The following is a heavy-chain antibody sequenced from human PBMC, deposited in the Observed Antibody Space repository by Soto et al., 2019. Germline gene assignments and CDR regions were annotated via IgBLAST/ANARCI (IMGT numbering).Heavy chain of an antibody. CDR1: GGTFGSDA. J-gene: IGHJ5*02. CDR2: IIPIFGTI. CDR3: ARDRTDSGYYTNWLDP. Sequence: RASVKVSCKASGGTFGSDAITWVRQAPGQGLEWVGRIIPIFGTINYAQNLQGRVTISADKSTLTSYMELHSLTSDDTALYYCARDRTDSGYYTNWLDPWGQGTQVTVSS. V-gene: IGHV1-69*06. D-gene: IGHD3-22*01.